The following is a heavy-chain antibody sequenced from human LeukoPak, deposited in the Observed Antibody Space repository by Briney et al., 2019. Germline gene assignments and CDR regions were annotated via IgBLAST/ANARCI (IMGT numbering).Heavy chain of an antibody. V-gene: IGHV3-21*01. CDR1: GFTFSDYS. Sequence: GGSLRLSCTAAGFTFSDYSMNWVRQAPGKGLEWVSSISRRSRHVYYAGSVKGRFTISRDNAKNSLYLQMNSLRAEDMAVYFCVRDLMGSGSTTAYLHHWGQGTLVTVSS. CDR2: ISRRSRHV. J-gene: IGHJ1*01. D-gene: IGHD1-1*01. CDR3: VRDLMGSGSTTAYLHH.